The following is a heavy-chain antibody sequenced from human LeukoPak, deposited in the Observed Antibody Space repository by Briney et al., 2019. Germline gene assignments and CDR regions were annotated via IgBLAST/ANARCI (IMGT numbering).Heavy chain of an antibody. CDR2: INTRGNSV. CDR1: GFAFSSYE. CDR3: ARGPGYCSGGSCYSWFDS. J-gene: IGHJ5*01. Sequence: PGGSLRLSCAASGFAFSSYEINWARQAPGKGLKWVSFINTRGNSVEYADSVKGRFTISRDNAKNSVYLQMNSLRADDTAIYYCARGPGYCSGGSCYSWFDSWGQGTLVTVSS. D-gene: IGHD2-15*01. V-gene: IGHV3-48*03.